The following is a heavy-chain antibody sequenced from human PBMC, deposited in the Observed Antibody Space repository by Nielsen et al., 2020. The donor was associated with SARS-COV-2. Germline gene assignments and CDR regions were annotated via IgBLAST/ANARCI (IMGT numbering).Heavy chain of an antibody. V-gene: IGHV3-23*01. CDR3: AKEKRGLFLGLYDL. CDR1: GFTFSNDA. J-gene: IGHJ5*02. Sequence: GGSLRLSCAASGFTFSNDAMSWVRQAPGKGLEWVPFISGSGSDTYYADSVKGRFTTSRDNSKITSYLQMRSLGAEDTAVYYCAKEKRGLFLGLYDLWGQGTLVTVSS. D-gene: IGHD3/OR15-3a*01. CDR2: ISGSGSDT.